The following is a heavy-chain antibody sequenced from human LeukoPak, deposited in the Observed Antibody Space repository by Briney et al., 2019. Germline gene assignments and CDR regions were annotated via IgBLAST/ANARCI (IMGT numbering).Heavy chain of an antibody. CDR3: ARGLLGESYYFDY. V-gene: IGHV4-39*07. Sequence: PSEILSLTCTVSGGSISSSSYYWGWIRQPPGKGLEWIGSIYYSGSTYYNPSLKSRVTISVDTSKNQFSLKLSSVTAADTAVYYCARGLLGESYYFDYWGQGTLVTVSS. CDR2: IYYSGST. D-gene: IGHD2-21*01. CDR1: GGSISSSSYY. J-gene: IGHJ4*02.